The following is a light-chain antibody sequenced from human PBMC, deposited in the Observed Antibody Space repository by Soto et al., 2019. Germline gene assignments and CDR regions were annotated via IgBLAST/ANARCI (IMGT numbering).Light chain of an antibody. J-gene: IGKJ4*01. Sequence: ILMTQSPSSLSAFVGDRVTITCRASQDIGNFLAWYQQKPGKVPKLLIYAASTLQSGVPSRFIVSGSGTDFTLTISSLQPEDVATYYCQKCKVAPFTFGGGTKVEIK. CDR2: AAS. CDR1: QDIGNF. V-gene: IGKV1-27*01. CDR3: QKCKVAPFT.